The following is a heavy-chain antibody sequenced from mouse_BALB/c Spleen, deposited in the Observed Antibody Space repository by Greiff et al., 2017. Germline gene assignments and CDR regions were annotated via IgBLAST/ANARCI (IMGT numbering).Heavy chain of an antibody. CDR1: GYTFTDYN. J-gene: IGHJ4*01. D-gene: IGHD2-4*01. CDR2: INPNNGGT. Sequence: EVQLQQSGPELVKPGASVKIPCKASGYTFTDYNMDWVKQSHGKSLEWIGDINPNNGGTIYNQKFKGKATLTVDKSSSTAYMELRSLTSEDTAVYYCARKRGMIYYDYDGYYYAMDYWGQGTSVTVSS. V-gene: IGHV1-18*01. CDR3: ARKRGMIYYDYDGYYYAMDY.